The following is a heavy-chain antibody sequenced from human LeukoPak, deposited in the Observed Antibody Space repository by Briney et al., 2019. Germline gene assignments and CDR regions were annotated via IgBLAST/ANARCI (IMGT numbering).Heavy chain of an antibody. D-gene: IGHD3-22*01. J-gene: IGHJ4*02. CDR1: GYTFTSYG. CDR3: ARAYYDSSGYCDFDY. CDR2: ISAYNGNT. Sequence: ASVKVSYKASGYTFTSYGISWVRQAPGQGLEWMGWISAYNGNTNYAQKLQGRVTMTTDTSTSTAYMELRSLRSDDTAVYYCARAYYDSSGYCDFDYWGQGTLVTVSS. V-gene: IGHV1-18*01.